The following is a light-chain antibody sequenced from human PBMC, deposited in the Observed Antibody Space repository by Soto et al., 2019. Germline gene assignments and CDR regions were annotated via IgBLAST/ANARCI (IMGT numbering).Light chain of an antibody. CDR1: EIIANN. CDR2: GAS. V-gene: IGKV3-15*01. CDR3: QHYNNWPPWT. Sequence: IVMIQSRATLSVSPGERSTLSCMAIEIIANNLAWYQQKPCQAPRLLIYGASTRAPGIPARFSGSGSGTEFTLTISSLQYEDFAIYYCQHYNNWPPWTFGQGTKVDIK. J-gene: IGKJ1*01.